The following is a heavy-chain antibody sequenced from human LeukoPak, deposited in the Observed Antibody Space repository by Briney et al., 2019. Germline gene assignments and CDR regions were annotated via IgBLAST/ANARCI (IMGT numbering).Heavy chain of an antibody. Sequence: GGSLRLSCAASGFTFSSYGMHWVRQAPGKGLEWVAFIRYDGSKKYYADSVKGRFTISRDNSKNTLYLQMNSLRAEDTAVYYCAKDPRWVVVVPGWYFDYWGQGTLVTVSS. CDR1: GFTFSSYG. J-gene: IGHJ4*02. CDR3: AKDPRWVVVVPGWYFDY. CDR2: IRYDGSKK. D-gene: IGHD2-2*01. V-gene: IGHV3-30*02.